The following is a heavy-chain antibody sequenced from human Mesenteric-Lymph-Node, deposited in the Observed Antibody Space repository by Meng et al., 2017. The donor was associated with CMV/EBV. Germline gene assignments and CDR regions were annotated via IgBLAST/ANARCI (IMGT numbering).Heavy chain of an antibody. CDR2: ISSSGRAI. CDR3: ARGDYVVVPATGAFDI. D-gene: IGHD2-2*01. CDR1: GFTFSDYY. J-gene: IGHJ3*02. V-gene: IGHV3-11*01. Sequence: GESLKISCAASGFTFSDYYMSWIRQAPGKGVEWVSYISSSGRAIYYADSVKGRFTISRDNAKSSLYLQMNSLRGEDTAVYYCARGDYVVVPATGAFDIWGQGTMVTVSS.